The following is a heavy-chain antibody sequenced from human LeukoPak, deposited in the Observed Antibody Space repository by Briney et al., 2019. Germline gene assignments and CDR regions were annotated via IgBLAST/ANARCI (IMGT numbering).Heavy chain of an antibody. CDR1: GGSISSSIYY. V-gene: IGHV4-39*01. J-gene: IGHJ4*02. CDR3: ARIGGHSSSWYWMVFDY. CDR2: IYYSGST. Sequence: SETLSLTCTVSGGSISSSIYYWGWIRQPPGKGLEWIGSIYYSGSTYYNPSLKSRVTISVDTSKNQFSLKLSSVTAADTAVYYCARIGGHSSSWYWMVFDYWGQGTLVTVSS. D-gene: IGHD6-13*01.